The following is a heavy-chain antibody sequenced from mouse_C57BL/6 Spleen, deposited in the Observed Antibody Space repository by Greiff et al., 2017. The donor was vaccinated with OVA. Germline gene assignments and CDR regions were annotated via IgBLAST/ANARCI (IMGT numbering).Heavy chain of an antibody. CDR3: ARGYYYGSSRYAMDY. J-gene: IGHJ4*01. D-gene: IGHD1-1*01. CDR2: FHPYNDDT. CDR1: GYTFTTYP. V-gene: IGHV1-47*01. Sequence: VQLVESGAELVKPGASVKMSCKASGYTFTTYPIEWMKQNHGKSLEWIGNFHPYNDDTKYNEKFKGKAPLTVENSSSTVYLGLSRLTSDGSAVYYCARGYYYGSSRYAMDYWGQGTSVTVSS.